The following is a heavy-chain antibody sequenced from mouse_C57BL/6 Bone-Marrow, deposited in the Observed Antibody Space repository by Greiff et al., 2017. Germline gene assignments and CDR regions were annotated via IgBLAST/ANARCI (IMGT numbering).Heavy chain of an antibody. Sequence: VQLQQPGTELVKPGASVKLSCKASGYTFTSYWMHWVKQRPGQGLEWIGNINPSNGGTNYNEKFKSKATLTVDKSSSPAYMQLSSLTSEDSAVYYCARNDGLRAWFAYWGQGTLVTVSA. CDR2: INPSNGGT. CDR3: ARNDGLRAWFAY. D-gene: IGHD2-4*01. J-gene: IGHJ3*01. CDR1: GYTFTSYW. V-gene: IGHV1-53*01.